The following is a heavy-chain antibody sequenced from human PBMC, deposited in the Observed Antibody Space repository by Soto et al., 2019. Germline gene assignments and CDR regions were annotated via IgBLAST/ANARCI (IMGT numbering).Heavy chain of an antibody. CDR1: GGTFNSYA. Sequence: QVQLVQSGAEVKKPGSSVKVSCKASGGTFNSYAISWLRQAPGQGLEWVGGIIPISGTANYAQKFQGRVTITAAESTSTAYMQLSSLRSEYTAVYYCARSHGSSTSLEIYYSYYYGMDVWGQGTTVTVSS. V-gene: IGHV1-69*01. D-gene: IGHD2-2*01. CDR3: ARSHGSSTSLEIYYSYYYGMDV. CDR2: IIPISGTA. J-gene: IGHJ6*02.